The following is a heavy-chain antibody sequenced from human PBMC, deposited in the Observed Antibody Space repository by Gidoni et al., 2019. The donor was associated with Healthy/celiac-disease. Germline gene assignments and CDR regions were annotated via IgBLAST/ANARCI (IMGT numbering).Heavy chain of an antibody. J-gene: IGHJ4*02. D-gene: IGHD5-18*01. CDR3: ARKRGYSYGTPFDY. CDR1: GGSFSGYD. V-gene: IGHV4-34*01. Sequence: QVQLQQWGAGLLKPSETMSLTCAVYGGSFSGYDWSWIRQPPGKGRECIGEINHSGSTNYNPSLKRRVTISVDTSKNQFSLKLSSVTAADTAVYYCARKRGYSYGTPFDYWGQGTLVTVSS. CDR2: INHSGST.